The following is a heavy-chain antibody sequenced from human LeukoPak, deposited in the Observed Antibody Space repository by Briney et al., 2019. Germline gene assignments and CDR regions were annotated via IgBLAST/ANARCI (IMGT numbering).Heavy chain of an antibody. V-gene: IGHV1-2*02. J-gene: IGHJ4*02. D-gene: IGHD2-15*01. CDR2: INPNSGGT. Sequence: ASVKVSCKASGYTFTGYYMHWVRQAPGQGLEWMGWINPNSGGTNYAQKFQGRVTMIRDTSISTAYMELSRLRSDDTAVYYCARDPEYCSGGSCYSEPFDYWGQGTLVTVSS. CDR3: ARDPEYCSGGSCYSEPFDY. CDR1: GYTFTGYY.